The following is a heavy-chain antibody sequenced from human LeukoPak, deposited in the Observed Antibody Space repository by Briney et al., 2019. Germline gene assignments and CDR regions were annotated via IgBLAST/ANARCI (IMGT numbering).Heavy chain of an antibody. Sequence: PSESLSLTCSVSGASISGGTYYWGWIRQPPGKGLEWIGSIYYTGSTYDNPSLKSRVTISVDTSKNQFSLKLSSVTAADTAVYYCARRGGSGRAFDYWGQGTLVTVSS. D-gene: IGHD1-26*01. V-gene: IGHV4-39*01. CDR2: IYYTGST. J-gene: IGHJ4*02. CDR1: GASISGGTYY. CDR3: ARRGGSGRAFDY.